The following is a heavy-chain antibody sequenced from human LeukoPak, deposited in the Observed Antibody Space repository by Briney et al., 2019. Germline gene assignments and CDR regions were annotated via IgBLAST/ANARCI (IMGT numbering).Heavy chain of an antibody. CDR2: IYSDESSI. D-gene: IGHD1-26*01. V-gene: IGHV3-74*01. CDR3: VRCNSGILDY. CDR1: GLSSSAST. J-gene: IGHJ4*02. Sequence: GGSLRLSCAASGLSSSASTMEPGRQAPGKGLVWVSRIYSDESSIRYADSVKGRFTISRDNAKNTLYLQMNSLRAEDTAVYYCVRCNSGILDYWGQGTLVTVSS.